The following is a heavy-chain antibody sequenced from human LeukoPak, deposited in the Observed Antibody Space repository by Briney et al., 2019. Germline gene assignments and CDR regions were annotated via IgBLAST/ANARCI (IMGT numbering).Heavy chain of an antibody. CDR3: ARELRRDGYADY. Sequence: GGSLRLSCAASGFTFSSYAMHWVRQAPGKGLEWVAVISYDGSNKYYADSVKGRFTISRDNSKNTLYLQMNSLRAEDTAVYYCARELRRDGYADYWGQGTLVTVSS. J-gene: IGHJ4*02. CDR2: ISYDGSNK. D-gene: IGHD5-24*01. CDR1: GFTFSSYA. V-gene: IGHV3-30-3*01.